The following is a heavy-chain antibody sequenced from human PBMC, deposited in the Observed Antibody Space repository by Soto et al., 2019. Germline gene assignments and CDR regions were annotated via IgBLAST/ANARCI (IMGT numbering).Heavy chain of an antibody. V-gene: IGHV6-1*01. CDR3: ARGSSGYYYFDY. CDR1: ADSVSSNTAA. Sequence: SPTLSLTCALSADSVSSNTAALHWIRHSPARGLEWLGRTYYRSKWYNDYAVSVKSRITINPDTSKNQFSLQLNSVTPEDTAVYYCARGSSGYYYFDYWGQGTLVPVSS. J-gene: IGHJ4*02. CDR2: TYYRSKWYN. D-gene: IGHD6-19*01.